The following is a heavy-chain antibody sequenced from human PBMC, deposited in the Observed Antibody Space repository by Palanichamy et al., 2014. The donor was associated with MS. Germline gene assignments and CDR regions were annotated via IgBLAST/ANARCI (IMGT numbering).Heavy chain of an antibody. D-gene: IGHD1-26*01. CDR1: GDTLTSLA. CDR2: FDPEDAET. V-gene: IGHV1-24*01. J-gene: IGHJ4*02. Sequence: QVQLVQSGAEVKNPGDSVKVSCKVSGDTLTSLAMHWVRQAPGKGLEWLGGFDPEDAETIYAEKFQGRVTMTDDTSTETAYMELSRLRSEDTAVYYCTTVTDEWVLRGHFDFWGQGTLLTVSS. CDR3: TTVTDEWVLRGHFDF.